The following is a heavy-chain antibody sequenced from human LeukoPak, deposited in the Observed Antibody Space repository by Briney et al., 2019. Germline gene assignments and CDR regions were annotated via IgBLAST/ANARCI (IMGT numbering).Heavy chain of an antibody. CDR2: ISSSGSTI. CDR1: GFTFSSYE. Sequence: PGGSLRLSCAASGFTFSSYEMNWVRQAPGKGLEWVSYISSSGSTIYYADSVKGRFIISRDNAKNSLYLQMNSLSAEDTAVYFCARDFGCSADSCFSGFDYWGQGTLVTVSS. V-gene: IGHV3-48*03. D-gene: IGHD2-15*01. J-gene: IGHJ4*02. CDR3: ARDFGCSADSCFSGFDY.